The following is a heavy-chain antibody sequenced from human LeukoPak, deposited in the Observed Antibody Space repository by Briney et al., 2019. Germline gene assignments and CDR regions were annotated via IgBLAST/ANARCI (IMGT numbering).Heavy chain of an antibody. V-gene: IGHV4-4*07. CDR1: GYSISSGYY. Sequence: SETLSLTCAVSGYSISSGYYWSWIRQPAGKGLEWIGRIYASGSTNYNPSLKSRVTMSVDTSKNQFSLKLSSVTAADTAVYYCARGGGAYLRFDPWGQGTLVTVSS. D-gene: IGHD2/OR15-2a*01. CDR3: ARGGGAYLRFDP. CDR2: IYASGST. J-gene: IGHJ5*01.